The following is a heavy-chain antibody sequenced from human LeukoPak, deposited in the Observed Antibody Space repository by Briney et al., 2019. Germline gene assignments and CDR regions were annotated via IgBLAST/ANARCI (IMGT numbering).Heavy chain of an antibody. J-gene: IGHJ4*02. CDR3: AKAFLVGATTDKFDY. Sequence: GGSLRLPCAASGFTFSSYAMSWVRQAPGKGLEWVSAISGSGGSTYYADSVKGRFTISRDNSKNTLYLQMNSLRAEDTAVYYCAKAFLVGATTDKFDYWGQGTLVTVSS. V-gene: IGHV3-23*01. D-gene: IGHD1-26*01. CDR1: GFTFSSYA. CDR2: ISGSGGST.